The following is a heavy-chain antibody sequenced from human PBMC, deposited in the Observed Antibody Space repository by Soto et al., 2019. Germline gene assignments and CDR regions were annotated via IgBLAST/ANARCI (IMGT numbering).Heavy chain of an antibody. D-gene: IGHD2-2*01. J-gene: IGHJ4*02. CDR1: GFPFSSYW. CDR2: VNGDGSST. CDR3: VRGYAVTAGGY. Sequence: GGSLRLSCAASGFPFSSYWMYWVRQAPGKGLVWVSHVNGDGSSTNYADSVKGRFTISRDNAKNTLFLQMNSLRAEDTAVYYCVRGYAVTAGGYWGQGTLVTVSS. V-gene: IGHV3-74*01.